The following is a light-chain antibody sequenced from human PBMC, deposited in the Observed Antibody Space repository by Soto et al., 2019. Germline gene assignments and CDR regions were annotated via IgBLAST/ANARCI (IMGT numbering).Light chain of an antibody. Sequence: EIVLTQSPATLSLSPGERATLSCRARQSVSSYLAWYQQKPGQAPRLLIYDASNRATGIPARCSGSGSGTDFTPTISSLEPEDFAVYYCQQRSNWPPITFGQGTRLEIK. CDR3: QQRSNWPPIT. V-gene: IGKV3-11*01. CDR1: QSVSSY. CDR2: DAS. J-gene: IGKJ5*01.